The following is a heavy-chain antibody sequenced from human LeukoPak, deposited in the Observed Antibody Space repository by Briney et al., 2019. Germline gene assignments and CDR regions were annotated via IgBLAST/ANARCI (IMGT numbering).Heavy chain of an antibody. CDR3: ARGGNYYGNSPYWYFAL. D-gene: IGHD3-10*01. CDR1: GYLISSGYF. CDR2: IYHTGST. V-gene: IGHV4-38-2*01. J-gene: IGHJ2*01. Sequence: PETLSLTCAVSGYLISSGYFWGWIRQPPGKGLEWIGSIYHTGSTYYNPSFRVTISVDTSKNQFSLKLSSFTAADTAVYYCARGGNYYGNSPYWYFALCGRGTMVTVSS.